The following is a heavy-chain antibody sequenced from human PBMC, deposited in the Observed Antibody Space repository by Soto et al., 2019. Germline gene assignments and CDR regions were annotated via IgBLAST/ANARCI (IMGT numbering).Heavy chain of an antibody. CDR3: ARAYGDSSPVEY. J-gene: IGHJ4*02. D-gene: IGHD4-17*01. Sequence: SETLSLTCTVSGGSISSYYWTWIRQPPGKGLEWIGYIHYRGNTNYNPSLKSRVTMSVDTSKNQFSLNLTSVTAADTAVYYCARAYGDSSPVEYWGQGTLVTVSS. V-gene: IGHV4-59*08. CDR1: GGSISSYY. CDR2: IHYRGNT.